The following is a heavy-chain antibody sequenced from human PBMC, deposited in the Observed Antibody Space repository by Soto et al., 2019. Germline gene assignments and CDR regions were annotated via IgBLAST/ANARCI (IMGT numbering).Heavy chain of an antibody. CDR2: ISGSGATT. V-gene: IGHV3-23*01. J-gene: IGHJ5*01. D-gene: IGHD3-9*01. CDR1: GFTFSSYA. Sequence: GGSLRLSCAASGFTFSSYAMTWVRQAPGKGLEWVSGISGSGATTSYADSVKGRFTVSRDNSKNTLYLQMNSLGVEDTAVYHCAKLRYFDWSDYNWFEYWGQGTPVTVSS. CDR3: AKLRYFDWSDYNWFEY.